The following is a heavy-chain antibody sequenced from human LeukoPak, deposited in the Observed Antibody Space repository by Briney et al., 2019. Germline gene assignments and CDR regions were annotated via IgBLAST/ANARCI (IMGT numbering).Heavy chain of an antibody. J-gene: IGHJ5*02. CDR1: GASISSYY. D-gene: IGHD3-22*01. CDR3: AREGADYYDSSGYYSNWFDP. Sequence: SETLSLTCTVSGASISSYYWSWIRQPPGKGLEWLGYIYYSGSTIYNPSLKSRVTISVDTSKMQFSLKLRSVTAADTAVYYCAREGADYYDSSGYYSNWFDPWGQGTLVTVSS. V-gene: IGHV4-59*01. CDR2: IYYSGST.